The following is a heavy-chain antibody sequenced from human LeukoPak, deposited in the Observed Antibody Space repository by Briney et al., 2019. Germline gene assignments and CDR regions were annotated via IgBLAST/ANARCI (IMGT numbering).Heavy chain of an antibody. CDR1: GFTFSTYS. V-gene: IGHV3-21*01. CDR2: ISRGSSSI. D-gene: IGHD1-26*01. CDR3: AKETGRWELE. J-gene: IGHJ4*02. Sequence: GGSLRLSCAASGFTFSTYSMNWVCQAPGKGLEWVSSISRGSSSIYYADSVKGRFTISRDNSKNTLYLQMNSLRAEDTAVYYCAKETGRWELEWGQGTLVTVSS.